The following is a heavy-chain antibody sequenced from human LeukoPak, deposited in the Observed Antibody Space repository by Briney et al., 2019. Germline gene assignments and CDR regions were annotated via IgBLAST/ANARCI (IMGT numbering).Heavy chain of an antibody. J-gene: IGHJ6*02. CDR3: ARSHGPPVTTDYYGMDV. CDR2: ISAYNGNT. CDR1: GYTFTSYG. Sequence: ASVKVSCKASGYTFTSYGISWVRQAPGQGLEWMGWISAYNGNTNYAQKLQGRVTMTTDTSTSTAYMELRSLRSEDTAVYYCARSHGPPVTTDYYGMDVWGQGTTVTVSS. D-gene: IGHD4-17*01. V-gene: IGHV1-18*01.